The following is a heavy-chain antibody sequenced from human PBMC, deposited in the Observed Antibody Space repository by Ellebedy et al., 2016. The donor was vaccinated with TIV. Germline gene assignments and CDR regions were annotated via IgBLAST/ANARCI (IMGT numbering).Heavy chain of an antibody. J-gene: IGHJ4*02. D-gene: IGHD3-22*01. CDR1: GGSFSGYY. Sequence: SQTLSLTCAVYGGSFSGYYWSWIRQPPGKGLEWIGEINHSGSTNYNPSLKSRVTVSVDTSKNQFSLMLSSVTAADTAVYYCARGAYYYESSGNYYDPFYFDYWGQGTLVTVSS. V-gene: IGHV4-34*01. CDR2: INHSGST. CDR3: ARGAYYYESSGNYYDPFYFDY.